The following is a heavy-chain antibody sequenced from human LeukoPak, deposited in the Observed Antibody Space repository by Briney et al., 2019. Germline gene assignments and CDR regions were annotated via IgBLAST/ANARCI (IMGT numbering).Heavy chain of an antibody. Sequence: ASVKVSCKASGYTFTDYNVYWVRQAPGQGPEWMGWIQPKSGGTIYAQRFQGRVTMTTDTSTSTAYMELRSLRSDDTAVYYCARFGLGKHIEVAGIPFDIWGQGTMVTVSS. V-gene: IGHV1-2*02. CDR1: GYTFTDYN. CDR3: ARFGLGKHIEVAGIPFDI. J-gene: IGHJ3*02. D-gene: IGHD6-19*01. CDR2: IQPKSGGT.